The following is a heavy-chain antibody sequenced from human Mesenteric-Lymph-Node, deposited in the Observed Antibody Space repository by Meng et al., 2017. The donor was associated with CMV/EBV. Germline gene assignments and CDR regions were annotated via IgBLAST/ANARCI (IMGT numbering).Heavy chain of an antibody. Sequence: SVKVSCKASGGTFSSYTISWARQAPGQGLEWMGRIIPILGIANYAQKFQGRVTITADKSTSTAYMELSSLRSEDTAVYYCARDKIYDVWSGYSEVDDAFDIWGQGTMVTVSS. CDR3: ARDKIYDVWSGYSEVDDAFDI. D-gene: IGHD3-3*01. CDR1: GGTFSSYT. V-gene: IGHV1-69*04. CDR2: IIPILGIA. J-gene: IGHJ3*02.